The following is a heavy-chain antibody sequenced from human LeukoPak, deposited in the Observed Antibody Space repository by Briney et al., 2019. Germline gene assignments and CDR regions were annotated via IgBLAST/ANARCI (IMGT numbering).Heavy chain of an antibody. D-gene: IGHD4-11*01. J-gene: IGHJ4*02. CDR1: GYSFTSYW. CDR3: ARLRKTTVTKRYFDY. V-gene: IGHV5-51*01. CDR2: IYPGDSDT. Sequence: GESLKISCKGSGYSFTSYWIGWVRQMPGKGLEWMGIIYPGDSDTRYNPSFQGRVTISADKSISTAYLQWSSLKASDTAMYYCARLRKTTVTKRYFDYWGQGTLVTVSS.